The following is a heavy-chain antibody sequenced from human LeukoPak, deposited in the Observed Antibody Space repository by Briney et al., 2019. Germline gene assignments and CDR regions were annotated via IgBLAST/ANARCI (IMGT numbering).Heavy chain of an antibody. Sequence: SETLSLTCAVYGGPFSGYYWSWIRQPPGKGLEWIGEINHSGSANYNPSLKRRVTISVDTSKNQFSLKLSSATAADMAVYYCTKHVIAVAGEKFDYWGQGTLVTVSS. CDR3: TKHVIAVAGEKFDY. CDR2: INHSGSA. D-gene: IGHD6-19*01. CDR1: GGPFSGYY. J-gene: IGHJ4*02. V-gene: IGHV4-34*01.